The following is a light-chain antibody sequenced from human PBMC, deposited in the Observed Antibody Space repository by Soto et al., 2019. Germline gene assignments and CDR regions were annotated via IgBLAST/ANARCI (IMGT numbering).Light chain of an antibody. V-gene: IGKV1-5*03. CDR1: QSISSW. J-gene: IGKJ1*01. CDR2: KAS. Sequence: DIQMTQSPSTLSASVGDRVTITCRASQSISSWLAWYQQKPGKALKLLIYKASSLESGVPSRFSGSGSGTEFTLTISSPQPDDFATYYCRQYNSYSWTFGQGTKVDIK. CDR3: RQYNSYSWT.